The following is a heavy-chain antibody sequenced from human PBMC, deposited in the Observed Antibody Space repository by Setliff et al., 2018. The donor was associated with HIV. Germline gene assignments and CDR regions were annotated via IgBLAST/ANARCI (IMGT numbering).Heavy chain of an antibody. Sequence: PGGSLRLSCAASGFTFTDYAMTWVRQAPGKGLEWVSGISGGGDDTSDADSVKGRFTISRDNSKNTVYLQMNSLKAEDTAVYYCAKGPEQVIRYYYYFMDVWGEGTAVTISS. D-gene: IGHD2-21*01. CDR2: ISGGGDDT. V-gene: IGHV3-23*01. CDR3: AKGPEQVIRYYYYFMDV. CDR1: GFTFTDYA. J-gene: IGHJ6*03.